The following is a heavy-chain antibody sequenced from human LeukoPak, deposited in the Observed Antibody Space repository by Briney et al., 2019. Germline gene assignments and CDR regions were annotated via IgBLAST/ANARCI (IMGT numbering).Heavy chain of an antibody. CDR2: INHSGST. J-gene: IGHJ5*02. V-gene: IGHV4-34*01. CDR3: AGRPVEGWYGVIGWWFDP. CDR1: GGSFSGYY. D-gene: IGHD6-19*01. Sequence: SETLSLTCAVYGGSFSGYYWSWIRQPPGKGLEWIGEINHSGSTNYNPSLKSRVTISVDTSKNQFSLKLSSVTAADTAVYYCAGRPVEGWYGVIGWWFDPWGQGTRVTVSS.